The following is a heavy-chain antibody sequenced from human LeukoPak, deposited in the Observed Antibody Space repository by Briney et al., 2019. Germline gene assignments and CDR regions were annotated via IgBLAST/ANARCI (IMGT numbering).Heavy chain of an antibody. D-gene: IGHD6-13*01. Sequence: GGSLRLSCAASGFTFSSYAMSWVRQAPGKGLEWVSAISGSGGSTYYADSVKGRFTISRDNPKNTLYLQMNSLRAEDTAVYYCARVIAAAGTRYFDYWGQGTLVTVSS. V-gene: IGHV3-23*01. CDR2: ISGSGGST. CDR3: ARVIAAAGTRYFDY. CDR1: GFTFSSYA. J-gene: IGHJ4*02.